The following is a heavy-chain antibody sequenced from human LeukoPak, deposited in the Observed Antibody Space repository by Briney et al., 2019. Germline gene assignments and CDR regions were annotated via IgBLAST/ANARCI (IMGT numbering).Heavy chain of an antibody. Sequence: QAGGSLRLSCSASGFTFSSYAMSWVRQAPGKGLEWVSAISGSGTSTYYADSVKVRFTISRDNSTNTLYLQMNRVRAEDTAVYYCAKDITIFGPDPWGQGTLVTVSS. CDR3: AKDITIFGPDP. V-gene: IGHV3-23*01. CDR2: ISGSGTST. CDR1: GFTFSSYA. D-gene: IGHD3-3*01. J-gene: IGHJ5*02.